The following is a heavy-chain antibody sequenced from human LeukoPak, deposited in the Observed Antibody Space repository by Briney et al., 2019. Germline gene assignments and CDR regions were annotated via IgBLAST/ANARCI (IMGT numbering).Heavy chain of an antibody. CDR1: GGSISSYY. CDR3: ARGQTEDFWSGYYSSNWFDP. D-gene: IGHD3-3*01. CDR2: IYYSGST. V-gene: IGHV4-59*12. Sequence: PSETLSLTCTVSGGSISSYYWSWIRQPPGKGLEWIGYIYYSGSTNYNPSLKSRVTISVDTSKNQFSLKLSSVTAADTAVYYCARGQTEDFWSGYYSSNWFDPWGQGTLVTVSS. J-gene: IGHJ5*02.